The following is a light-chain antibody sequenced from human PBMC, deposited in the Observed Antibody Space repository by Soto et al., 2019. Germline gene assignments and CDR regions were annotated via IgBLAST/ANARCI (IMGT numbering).Light chain of an antibody. CDR2: AAS. Sequence: AIRMTQSPSSFSASTGDRVTITCRASQGISSYLAWYQQKPGKAPKLLIYAASTLQSGVPSRFSGSGSGTDFTLTISCLQSEDFETYYCQQYYSYPQATFGQGTKVEIK. V-gene: IGKV1-8*01. CDR3: QQYYSYPQAT. J-gene: IGKJ1*01. CDR1: QGISSY.